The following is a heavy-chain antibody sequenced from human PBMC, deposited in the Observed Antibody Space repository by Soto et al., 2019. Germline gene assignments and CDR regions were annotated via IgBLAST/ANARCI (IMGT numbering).Heavy chain of an antibody. V-gene: IGHV3-21*01. J-gene: IGHJ6*02. CDR3: ARYDSSGYYWPYYYYGMDV. CDR1: GFTFSTYS. CDR2: ISSSSSYI. D-gene: IGHD3-22*01. Sequence: EVQLVEYGEGLVKPGGSLRLSCAASGFTFSTYSMNWVRQAPGKGLEWVSYISSSSSYIYYADSVKGRFTISRDNAKNSLYLQMNSLRAEDTAVYYCARYDSSGYYWPYYYYGMDVWGQGTTVTVSS.